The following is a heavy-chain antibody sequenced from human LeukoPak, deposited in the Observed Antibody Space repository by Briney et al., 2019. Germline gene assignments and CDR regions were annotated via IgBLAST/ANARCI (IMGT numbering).Heavy chain of an antibody. CDR2: IYYSGST. V-gene: IGHV4-39*07. CDR1: GGSISSSSYY. CDR3: AVTNVDTAMVFWFDP. D-gene: IGHD5-18*01. Sequence: SETLSLTCTVSGGSISSSSYYWGWLRQPPGKGLEWIGSIYYSGSTYYNPSLKSRVTISVDTSKNQFSLKLSSVTAADTAVYYCAVTNVDTAMVFWFDPWGQGTLVTVSS. J-gene: IGHJ5*02.